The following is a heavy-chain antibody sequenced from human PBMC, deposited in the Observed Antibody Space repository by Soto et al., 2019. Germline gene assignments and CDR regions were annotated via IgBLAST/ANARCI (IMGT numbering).Heavy chain of an antibody. J-gene: IGHJ4*02. D-gene: IGHD1-1*01. V-gene: IGHV3-48*03. CDR3: ARDDRWLQLHFAY. CDR2: ISSSGSTI. Sequence: EVQLVESGGGLVQPGGSLRLSCAASGFTFSSYEMNWVRQAPGKGLEWVSYISSSGSTIYYADSVKGRFTISRDNAKNSLYLQMNSLRAEDTAVYYCARDDRWLQLHFAYWGQGTLVTVSS. CDR1: GFTFSSYE.